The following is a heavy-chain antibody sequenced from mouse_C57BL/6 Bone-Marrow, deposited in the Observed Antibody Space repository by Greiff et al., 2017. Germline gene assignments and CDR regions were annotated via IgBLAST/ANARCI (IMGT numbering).Heavy chain of an antibody. CDR2: FYPGSGSI. D-gene: IGHD1-1*01. Sequence: QVQLQQSGAELVKPGASVKLSCKASGYTFTEYTIHWVKQRSGQGLEWIGWFYPGSGSIKYNEKFKDKATLTADKSSSTVDMEISRLTSEGSAVYFCARHEGGVVATEGAWFAYWGQGTLVTVSA. CDR3: ARHEGGVVATEGAWFAY. CDR1: GYTFTEYT. J-gene: IGHJ3*01. V-gene: IGHV1-62-2*01.